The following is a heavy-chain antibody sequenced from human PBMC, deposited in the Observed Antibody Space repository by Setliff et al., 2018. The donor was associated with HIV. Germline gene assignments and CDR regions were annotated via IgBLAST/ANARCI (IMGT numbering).Heavy chain of an antibody. CDR2: IYPGDSDV. CDR3: AREHRLCSGERCVLPDY. CDR1: GYTLTNQW. Sequence: GESLKISCQASGYTLTNQWIGWVRQMPGEGLEWMAIIYPGDSDVRYNPSFQGQVTVSVDKSINTAYLQWSSLKASNTATYYCAREHRLCSGERCVLPDYWGQGTLVTVSS. D-gene: IGHD2-15*01. J-gene: IGHJ4*02. V-gene: IGHV5-51*01.